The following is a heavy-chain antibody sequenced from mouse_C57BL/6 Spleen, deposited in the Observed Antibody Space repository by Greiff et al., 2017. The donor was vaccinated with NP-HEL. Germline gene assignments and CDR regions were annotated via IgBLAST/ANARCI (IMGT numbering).Heavy chain of an antibody. Sequence: EVQLQQSGPELVKPGASVKMSCKASGYTFTDYNMHWVKQSHGKSLEWIGYINPNNGGTNYNQKFKGKATLTVNKSSSTAYMELRSLTSEDSAVYYCARYYDGYSYYAMDYWGQGTSVTVSS. D-gene: IGHD2-3*01. J-gene: IGHJ4*01. CDR1: GYTFTDYN. CDR3: ARYYDGYSYYAMDY. CDR2: INPNNGGT. V-gene: IGHV1-22*01.